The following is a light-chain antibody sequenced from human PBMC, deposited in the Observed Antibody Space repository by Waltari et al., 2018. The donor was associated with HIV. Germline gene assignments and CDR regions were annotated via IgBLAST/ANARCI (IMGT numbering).Light chain of an antibody. J-gene: IGKJ1*01. Sequence: EIEMTQSPATLSVSPGERATLSCRASQSVRSNLAWYQQKFGQAPRLLIYDASTRATGIPARFSGSGSRTEFTLTISSLQSEDFAAYYCQQYNSWPRTFGQGTKVEIK. V-gene: IGKV3-15*01. CDR1: QSVRSN. CDR3: QQYNSWPRT. CDR2: DAS.